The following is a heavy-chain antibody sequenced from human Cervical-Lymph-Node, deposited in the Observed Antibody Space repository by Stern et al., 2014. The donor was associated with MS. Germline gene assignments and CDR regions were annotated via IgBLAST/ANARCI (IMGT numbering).Heavy chain of an antibody. Sequence: QLGQSGPEVKKPGTSVKVSCKASGFTFATSAVQWVRQARGQRLEWIGWIVAGSGGTKFSQKFQERVPITRDMSTGPAYMELSSLTSEDTAVYFCGAGPDRDSSDDYYHGMDVWGQGTRGTVS. CDR2: IVAGSGGT. D-gene: IGHD3-22*01. CDR1: GFTFATSA. J-gene: IGHJ6*02. CDR3: GAGPDRDSSDDYYHGMDV. V-gene: IGHV1-58*01.